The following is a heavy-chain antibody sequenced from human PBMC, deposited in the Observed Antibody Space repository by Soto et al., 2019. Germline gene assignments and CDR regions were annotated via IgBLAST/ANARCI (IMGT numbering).Heavy chain of an antibody. D-gene: IGHD3-10*01. CDR1: GGSMNDYY. CDR3: ASVRLVSRYYGLDV. Sequence: PSETLSLTCTVSGGSMNDYYWSWIRQPAEKGLELIGRIFTSRNTNYNPSLRSRLTMSVDTSTNQVSLRLTSVTAADTAVYYCASVRLVSRYYGLDVWGQGTTVTVSS. J-gene: IGHJ6*02. CDR2: IFTSRNT. V-gene: IGHV4-4*07.